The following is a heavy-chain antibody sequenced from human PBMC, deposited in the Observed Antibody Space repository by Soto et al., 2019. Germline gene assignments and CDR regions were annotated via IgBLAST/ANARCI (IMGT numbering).Heavy chain of an antibody. J-gene: IGHJ5*02. Sequence: QVQLVQSGAEVKKPGSSVKVSCKASGGTFSSYAISWVRQAPGQGLEWMGGIIPIFGTANYAQKFQGRVTITADESTSTADMELSSLRSEDTAVYYCARRLGAYSSGWYGGDDWFDPWGQGTLVTVSS. CDR3: ARRLGAYSSGWYGGDDWFDP. CDR1: GGTFSSYA. D-gene: IGHD6-19*01. V-gene: IGHV1-69*12. CDR2: IIPIFGTA.